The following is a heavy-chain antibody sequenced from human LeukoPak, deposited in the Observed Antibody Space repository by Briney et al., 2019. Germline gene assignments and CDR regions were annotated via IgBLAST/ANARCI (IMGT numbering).Heavy chain of an antibody. CDR3: ARVDTAMVTHRVAFDY. CDR1: GYTFTGYY. J-gene: IGHJ4*02. V-gene: IGHV1-2*02. D-gene: IGHD5-18*01. Sequence: GASVKVSCKASGYTFTGYYMHWVRQAPGQGLEWMGWINPNSGGTNYAQKFQGRVTMTRDTSISTAYMELSRLRSDDTAVYYCARVDTAMVTHRVAFDYWGQGTLVTVSS. CDR2: INPNSGGT.